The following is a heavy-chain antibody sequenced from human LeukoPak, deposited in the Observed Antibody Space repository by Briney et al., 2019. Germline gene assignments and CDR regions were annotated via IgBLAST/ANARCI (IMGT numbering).Heavy chain of an antibody. Sequence: PSETLSLTCSVSGGSISSNSYYWGWIRQPPGKGLEWIGIVYYSGSTYYNPSLKSRVTISVDTSKNQFSLKLSSVTAADTAVYYCARGGYSYGGYYYYYMDVWGKGTTVTVSS. J-gene: IGHJ6*03. CDR1: GGSISSNSYY. CDR2: VYYSGST. D-gene: IGHD5-18*01. CDR3: ARGGYSYGGYYYYYMDV. V-gene: IGHV4-39*01.